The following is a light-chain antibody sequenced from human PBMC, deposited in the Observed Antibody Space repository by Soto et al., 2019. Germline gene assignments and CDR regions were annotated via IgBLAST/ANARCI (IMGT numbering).Light chain of an antibody. CDR1: SSNIGSNY. CDR3: ATWDDSLSGPL. CDR2: RNH. V-gene: IGLV1-47*01. J-gene: IGLJ2*01. Sequence: QPVLTQPPSASATPGQTVTISCSGSSSNIGSNYVYWYQQLPGTAPKLLIYRNHQRPSGVPDRFSGSKSGTSASLAISGLRSEDEADYYCATWDDSLSGPLFGGGTKLTVL.